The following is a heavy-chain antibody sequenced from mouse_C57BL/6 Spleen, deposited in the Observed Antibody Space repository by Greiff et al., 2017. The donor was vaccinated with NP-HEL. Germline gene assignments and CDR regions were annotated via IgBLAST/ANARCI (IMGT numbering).Heavy chain of an antibody. V-gene: IGHV1-50*01. D-gene: IGHD2-2*01. J-gene: IGHJ3*01. CDR3: ARGDYGYDEAY. CDR1: GYTFTSYW. CDR2: IDPSDSYT. Sequence: QVQLQQPGAELVKPGASVKLSCKASGYTFTSYWMQWVKQRPGQGLEWIGEIDPSDSYTNYNQKFKGKATLTVDTSSSTAYMQLSSLTSEDSAVYYCARGDYGYDEAYWGQGTLVTVSA.